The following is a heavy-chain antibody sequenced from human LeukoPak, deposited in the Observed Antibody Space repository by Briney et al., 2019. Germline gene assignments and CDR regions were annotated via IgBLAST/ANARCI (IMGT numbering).Heavy chain of an antibody. CDR2: ISGSGGST. J-gene: IGHJ6*03. Sequence: GGSLRLSCAASGFTFSSYAMSWARQAPGKGLEWVSPISGSGGSTYYADSVKGRFTISRDNSKNTLYLQMNSLRAEDTAVYYCAKTAGAARPPYYYYYYMDVWGKGTTVTVSS. V-gene: IGHV3-23*01. D-gene: IGHD6-6*01. CDR3: AKTAGAARPPYYYYYYMDV. CDR1: GFTFSSYA.